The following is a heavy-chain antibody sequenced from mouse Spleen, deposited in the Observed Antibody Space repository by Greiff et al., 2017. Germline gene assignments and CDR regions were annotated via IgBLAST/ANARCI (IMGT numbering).Heavy chain of an antibody. CDR2: IDPSDSYT. D-gene: IGHD1-1*01. Sequence: VQLQQPGAELVKPGASVKLSCKASGYTFTSYWMQWVKQRPGQGLEWIGEIDPSDSYTNYNQKFKGKATLTVDTSSSTAYMQLSSLTSEDSAVYYCARGGFDGSSGYYFDYWGQGTTLTVSS. CDR3: ARGGFDGSSGYYFDY. V-gene: IGHV1-50*01. CDR1: GYTFTSYW. J-gene: IGHJ2*01.